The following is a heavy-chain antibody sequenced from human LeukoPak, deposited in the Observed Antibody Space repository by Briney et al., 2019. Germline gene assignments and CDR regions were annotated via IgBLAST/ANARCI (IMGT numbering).Heavy chain of an antibody. CDR1: GYTFTGYY. V-gene: IGHV1-2*02. J-gene: IGHJ5*02. CDR3: AREIVVVPANWFDP. Sequence: ASVKVSCKASGYTFTGYYMHWVRQAPGQGLEWMGWINPNSGGTNYAQKFQGRVTMTRDTSISTAYMELSRLRSDDTAVYHCAREIVVVPANWFDPWGQGTLVTVSS. CDR2: INPNSGGT. D-gene: IGHD2-2*01.